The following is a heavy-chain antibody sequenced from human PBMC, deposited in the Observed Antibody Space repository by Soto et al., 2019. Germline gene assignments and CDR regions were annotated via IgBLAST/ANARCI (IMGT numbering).Heavy chain of an antibody. Sequence: GASVKVSCKASGYTFTSYGISWVRQAPGQGLEWMGWISAYNGNTNYAQKFQGRVTITADESTSTAYMELSSLRSEDTAVYYCARFNDLPDYNWNYGRFDPWGQGTLVTVSS. J-gene: IGHJ5*02. CDR1: GYTFTSYG. D-gene: IGHD1-7*01. CDR3: ARFNDLPDYNWNYGRFDP. CDR2: ISAYNGNT. V-gene: IGHV1-18*01.